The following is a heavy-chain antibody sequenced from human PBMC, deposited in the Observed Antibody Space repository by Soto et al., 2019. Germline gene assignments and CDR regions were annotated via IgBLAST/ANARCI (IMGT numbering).Heavy chain of an antibody. CDR2: ISSSGGST. Sequence: EVQLLESGGGLVQPGGSLRLSCAASGFTFSSNAMSWVRQAPGKGLEWVSGISSSGGSTYYADSVKGRFTISRDNSKNLLYLQMNNLRAEDTAVYYCAKAQGGSYFDYWGPGTLVTVSS. CDR1: GFTFSSNA. CDR3: AKAQGGSYFDY. J-gene: IGHJ4*02. D-gene: IGHD2-15*01. V-gene: IGHV3-23*01.